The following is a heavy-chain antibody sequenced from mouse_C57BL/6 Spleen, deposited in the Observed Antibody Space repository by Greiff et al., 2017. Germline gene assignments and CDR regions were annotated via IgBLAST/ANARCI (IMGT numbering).Heavy chain of an antibody. CDR1: GYAFSSSW. V-gene: IGHV1-82*01. J-gene: IGHJ4*01. CDR3: AVRFRDDYDYAMDY. Sequence: QVQLQQSGPELVKPGASVKLSCKASGYAFSSSWMNWVKQRPGKGLEWIGRIYPGDGDTNYNGKFKGEVTLTADKSSSTTYLQLSSLTSEDSAVYVCAVRFRDDYDYAMDYWGQGTSVTVSS. CDR2: IYPGDGDT. D-gene: IGHD2-4*01.